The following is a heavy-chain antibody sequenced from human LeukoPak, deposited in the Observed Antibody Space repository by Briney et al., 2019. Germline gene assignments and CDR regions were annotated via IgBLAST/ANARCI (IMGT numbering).Heavy chain of an antibody. D-gene: IGHD3-10*01. V-gene: IGHV1-69*13. J-gene: IGHJ6*03. CDR1: GGTFSSYA. Sequence: SVKVSCMASGGTFSSYAISWVRQAPGQGLEWMGGIIPIFGTANYAQRFQGRVTITADESTSTAYMELSSLRSEDTAVYYCATHRSVGFGYYMDVWGKGTTVTISS. CDR3: ATHRSVGFGYYMDV. CDR2: IIPIFGTA.